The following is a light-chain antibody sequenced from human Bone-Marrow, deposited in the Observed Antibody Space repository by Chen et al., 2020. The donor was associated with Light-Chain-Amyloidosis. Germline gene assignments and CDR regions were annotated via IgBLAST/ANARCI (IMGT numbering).Light chain of an antibody. V-gene: IGLV2-14*01. Sequence: QSALTQPASVSGSPGQSLTISCTGTSIDVGGDNHVSWYQQHPDKAPKLMIYEVTNRPSWVPDRFSGSKSDNTASLTISGLQTEDEADYFCSSYTITNTLVFGSGTRVTVL. CDR1: SIDVGGDNH. CDR3: SSYTITNTLV. J-gene: IGLJ1*01. CDR2: EVT.